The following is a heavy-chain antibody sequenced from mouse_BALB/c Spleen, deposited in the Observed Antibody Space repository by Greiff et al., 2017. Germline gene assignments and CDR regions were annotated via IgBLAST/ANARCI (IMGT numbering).Heavy chain of an antibody. CDR3: ARRGGNFAWFAY. D-gene: IGHD2-1*01. V-gene: IGHV1-12*01. J-gene: IGHJ3*01. CDR2: IYPGNGDT. Sequence: QVQLQQPGAELVKPGASVKMSCKASGYTFTSYNMHWVKQTPGQGLEWIGAIYPGNGDTSYNQKFKGKATLTADKSSSTAYMQLSSLTSEDSAVYYCARRGGNFAWFAYWGQGTLVTVSA. CDR1: GYTFTSYN.